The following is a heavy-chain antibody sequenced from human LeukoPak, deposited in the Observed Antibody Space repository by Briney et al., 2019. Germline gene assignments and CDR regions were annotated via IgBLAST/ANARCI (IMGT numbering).Heavy chain of an antibody. J-gene: IGHJ5*02. CDR1: GYTFTSYD. CDR2: MNPNSGNT. D-gene: IGHD2-2*01. Sequence: ASVKVSCKVSGYTFTSYDINWVRQATGQGLEWMGWMNPNSGNTGYAQKFQGRVTMTRNTSISTAYMELSSLRSEDTAVYYCARPLVPAAPGWFDPWGQGTLVTVSS. CDR3: ARPLVPAAPGWFDP. V-gene: IGHV1-8*01.